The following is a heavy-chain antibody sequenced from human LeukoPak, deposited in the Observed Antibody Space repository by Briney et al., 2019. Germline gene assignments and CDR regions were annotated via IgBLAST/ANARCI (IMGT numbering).Heavy chain of an antibody. D-gene: IGHD3-3*01. V-gene: IGHV3-53*01. J-gene: IGHJ5*02. Sequence: GGSLRLSCAASGFTVSSNYMSWVRQAPGKGLEWVSVIYSGGSTYYADSVKGRFTISRDNSKNTLYLQMNSLRAEDTAVYYCASLRRGADLWSGWSPQIGWFDPWGQGTLVTVSS. CDR3: ASLRRGADLWSGWSPQIGWFDP. CDR2: IYSGGST. CDR1: GFTVSSNY.